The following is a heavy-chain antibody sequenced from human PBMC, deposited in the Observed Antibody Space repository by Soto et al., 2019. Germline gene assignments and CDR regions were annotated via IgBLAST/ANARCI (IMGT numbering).Heavy chain of an antibody. J-gene: IGHJ2*01. CDR2: INSFSGDT. CDR1: GYTFTHYG. CDR3: ARDLNSGGKYWYFDI. Sequence: QVQLVPSGAEVKKPGASVKVSCKASGYTFTHYGITWVRQAPGQGLEWMGWINSFSGDTNYPQKLQGRLTMTTDTSTNTVYMELRNLRSDDTAVYYCARDLNSGGKYWYFDIWGRGTLVTVSS. V-gene: IGHV1-18*01. D-gene: IGHD2-15*01.